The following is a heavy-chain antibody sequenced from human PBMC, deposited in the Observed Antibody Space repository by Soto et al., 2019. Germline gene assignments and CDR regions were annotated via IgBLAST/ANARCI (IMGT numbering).Heavy chain of an antibody. Sequence: EVQLVESGGGLVQPGGSLRLSCAASGFTFSSFWMHWVRQVPGKGLVWISHITKDGSSLSYADSVKGRFTISRDNAKNTVNLQMNGLRAEDSAVYYCARGGVGSFDYGGPGSLVTVSS. CDR2: ITKDGSSL. CDR3: ARGGVGSFDY. CDR1: GFTFSSFW. D-gene: IGHD3-10*01. J-gene: IGHJ4*02. V-gene: IGHV3-74*01.